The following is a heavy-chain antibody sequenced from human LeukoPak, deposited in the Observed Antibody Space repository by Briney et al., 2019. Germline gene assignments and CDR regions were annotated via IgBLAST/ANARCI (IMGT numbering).Heavy chain of an antibody. CDR1: GYSISSGYY. CDR3: AREIFCSGGSCSNAIFDY. D-gene: IGHD2-15*01. CDR2: IYHSRST. J-gene: IGHJ4*02. Sequence: SETLSLTCTVSGYSISSGYYWGWIRQPPGKGLEWIGSIYHSRSTYYNPSLKSRVAISVDTSKNQFSLKLSSVTAADTAVYYCAREIFCSGGSCSNAIFDYWGQGTLVTVSS. V-gene: IGHV4-38-2*02.